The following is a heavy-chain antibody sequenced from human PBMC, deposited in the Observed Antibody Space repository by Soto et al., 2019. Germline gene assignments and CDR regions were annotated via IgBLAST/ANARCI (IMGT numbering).Heavy chain of an antibody. V-gene: IGHV4-59*01. D-gene: IGHD3-10*01. CDR1: GGSISSYY. J-gene: IGHJ6*02. Sequence: ETLSLTCTVSGGSISSYYWSWIRQPPGKGLEWIGYIYYSGSTNYNPSLKSRVTISVDTSKNQFSLKLSSVTAADTAVYYCARGGSGSYIYYYYGMDVWGQGTTVTVSS. CDR3: ARGGSGSYIYYYYGMDV. CDR2: IYYSGST.